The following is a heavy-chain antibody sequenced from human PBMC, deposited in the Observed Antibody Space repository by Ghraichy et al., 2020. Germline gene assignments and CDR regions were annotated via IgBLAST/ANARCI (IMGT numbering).Heavy chain of an antibody. Sequence: ESLNISCAASGFTFSTYWMSWVRQAPGKGLDWVANIKEDGTVKYYADSVKGRFTISRDNAQSSVYLEMNSLRAEDTAVYYCARDLSTSWNYYGMDVWGQGTTVTVSS. CDR3: ARDLSTSWNYYGMDV. V-gene: IGHV3-7*01. D-gene: IGHD6-13*01. CDR2: IKEDGTVK. CDR1: GFTFSTYW. J-gene: IGHJ6*02.